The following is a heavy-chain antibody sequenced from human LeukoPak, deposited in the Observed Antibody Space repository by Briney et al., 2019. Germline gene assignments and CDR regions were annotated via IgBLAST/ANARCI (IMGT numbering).Heavy chain of an antibody. CDR2: ISSSSSTI. D-gene: IGHD3-22*01. CDR1: GFTFSSYS. J-gene: IGHJ4*02. Sequence: GGSLRLSCAASGFTFSSYSMNWVRQAPGKGLEWVSYISSSSSTIYYVDSVKGRFTISRDNAKNSLYLQMNSLRAEDTAVYYCARVSYDSSGYIYDYWGQGTLVTVSS. CDR3: ARVSYDSSGYIYDY. V-gene: IGHV3-48*01.